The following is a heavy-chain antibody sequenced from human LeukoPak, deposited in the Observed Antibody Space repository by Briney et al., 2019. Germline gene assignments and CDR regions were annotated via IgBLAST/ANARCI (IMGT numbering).Heavy chain of an antibody. V-gene: IGHV1-8*01. CDR3: ARANYYGSGKKDLDY. CDR1: GYTFTTYD. J-gene: IGHJ4*02. D-gene: IGHD3-10*01. CDR2: MNPNSGNT. Sequence: ASVTVSCKPSGYTFTTYDINWVRQAPGQGLEWMGWMNPNSGNTGYAQKFQGRVTMTRNTSMSTAYMELNSLRSEDTAVYYCARANYYGSGKKDLDYWGQGTLVTVSS.